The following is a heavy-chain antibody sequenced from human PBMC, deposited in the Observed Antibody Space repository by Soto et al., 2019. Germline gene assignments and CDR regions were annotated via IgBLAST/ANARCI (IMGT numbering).Heavy chain of an antibody. CDR2: IWYDGSNK. V-gene: IGHV3-33*01. CDR3: ARDSDSSGYYDAFDI. J-gene: IGHJ3*02. D-gene: IGHD3-22*01. Sequence: GGSLRLSCAASGFTFSSYGMHWVRQAPGKGLEWVAVIWYDGSNKYYADSVKGRFTISRDNSKNTLYLQMNSLRAEDTAVYYYARDSDSSGYYDAFDIWGQGTMVTVSS. CDR1: GFTFSSYG.